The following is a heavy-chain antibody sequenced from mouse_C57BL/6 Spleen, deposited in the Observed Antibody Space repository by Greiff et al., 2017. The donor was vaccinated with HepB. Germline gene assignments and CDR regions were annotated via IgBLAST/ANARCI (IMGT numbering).Heavy chain of an antibody. Sequence: DVKLVESGEGLVKPGGSLKLSCAASGFTFSSYAMSWVRQTPEKRLEWVAYISSGGDYIYYADTVKGRFTISRDNARNTLYLQMSSLKSEDTAMYYCTREYDYDGYYYAMDYWGQGTSVTVSS. CDR3: TREYDYDGYYYAMDY. V-gene: IGHV5-9-1*02. CDR1: GFTFSSYA. J-gene: IGHJ4*01. CDR2: ISSGGDYI. D-gene: IGHD2-4*01.